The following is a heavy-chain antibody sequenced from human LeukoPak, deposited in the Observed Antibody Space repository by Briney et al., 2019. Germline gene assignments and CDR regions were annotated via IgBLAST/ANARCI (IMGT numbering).Heavy chain of an antibody. CDR3: ARGVCSGGGCYGLFNY. Sequence: GSLRLSCAASGFTFSDYYWSWIRQPPGKGLEWIGEINHSGSTNYNPSLKSRVTISVDTSKNQFSLKLSSVTAADTAVYYCARGVCSGGGCYGLFNYWGQGTLVTVSS. V-gene: IGHV4-34*01. CDR1: GFTFSDYY. D-gene: IGHD2-15*01. J-gene: IGHJ4*02. CDR2: INHSGST.